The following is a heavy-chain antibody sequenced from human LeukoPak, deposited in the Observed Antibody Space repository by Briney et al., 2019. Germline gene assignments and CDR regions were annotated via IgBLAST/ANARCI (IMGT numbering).Heavy chain of an antibody. V-gene: IGHV1-69*05. Sequence: ASVKVSCKASGYTLTSYAISWVRQAPGQGLEWMGRIIPIFGTANYAQKFQGRVTITTDESTSTAYMELSSLRSEDTAVYYCARDSGYSYPNRGDFDYWGQGTLVTVSS. CDR2: IIPIFGTA. CDR3: ARDSGYSYPNRGDFDY. J-gene: IGHJ4*02. D-gene: IGHD5-18*01. CDR1: GYTLTSYA.